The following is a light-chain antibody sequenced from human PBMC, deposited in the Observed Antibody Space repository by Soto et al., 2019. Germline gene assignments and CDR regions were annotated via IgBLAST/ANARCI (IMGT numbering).Light chain of an antibody. Sequence: EISMTQFPAILSASPGEGATLSCRAAQDVTTNFAWYQLRRGQPPRLLIYDISTRATGVPARFSGSGSGTEFTPTISGLQSEDFALYFCQQYNNWPFSFGPGTRLEI. CDR1: QDVTTN. J-gene: IGKJ5*01. V-gene: IGKV3-15*01. CDR2: DIS. CDR3: QQYNNWPFS.